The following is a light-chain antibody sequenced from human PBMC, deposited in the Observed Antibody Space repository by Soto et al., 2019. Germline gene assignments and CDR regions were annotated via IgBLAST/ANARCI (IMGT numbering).Light chain of an antibody. J-gene: IGKJ3*01. CDR2: DAS. V-gene: IGKV3-11*01. Sequence: EIVLTQSPATLSLSPGERATLSCRASQSVIRYLAWYQHKPGQAPRLLIYDASNRATGIPARFSGSGSATDFTLTISSLAPEDFAVYSCQQRTNWPPSFGPGTKVEI. CDR1: QSVIRY. CDR3: QQRTNWPPS.